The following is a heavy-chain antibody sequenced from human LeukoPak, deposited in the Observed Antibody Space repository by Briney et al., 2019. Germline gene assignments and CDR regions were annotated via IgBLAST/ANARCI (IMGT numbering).Heavy chain of an antibody. V-gene: IGHV3-30*04. Sequence: PGGSLRLSCGASGFMFSSFSMHWVRQTPAKGLEWVAFMSFDGSNKYYADSVKGRFTVSRDNSQNTLYLQTNSLRTEDTALYYCARDSWDILTGYYSHYLDYWGRGTLVTVSS. J-gene: IGHJ4*02. CDR3: ARDSWDILTGYYSHYLDY. CDR1: GFMFSSFS. D-gene: IGHD3-9*01. CDR2: MSFDGSNK.